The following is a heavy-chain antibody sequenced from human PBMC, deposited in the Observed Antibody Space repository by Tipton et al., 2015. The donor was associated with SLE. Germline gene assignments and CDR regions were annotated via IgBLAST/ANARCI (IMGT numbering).Heavy chain of an antibody. CDR2: MPADGKNE. D-gene: IGHD1-1*01. Sequence: SLRLSCAASGFTFSRFAVHWVRQAPGKGLEWVAVMPADGKNEKYADSVKGRFTISRDSFRNTLYLHMSSLSAEDTAVYYCARERGPWEHFDYWGQGTLVTVSS. CDR3: ARERGPWEHFDY. J-gene: IGHJ4*02. CDR1: GFTFSRFA. V-gene: IGHV3-30*04.